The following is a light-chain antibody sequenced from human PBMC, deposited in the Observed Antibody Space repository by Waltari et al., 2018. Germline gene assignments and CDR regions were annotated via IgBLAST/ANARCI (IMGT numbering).Light chain of an antibody. CDR1: SNDVAGYNY. V-gene: IGLV2-8*01. J-gene: IGLJ1*01. CDR2: EVI. Sequence: QSALTQPPSASGSPGQSVTISCTGTSNDVAGYNYVSWYQQYPGKVPKLLIYEVIKRPSGVPDRFSGSKSGNTASLTVSGLQAEDEATYYCTSYAGINNLVFGTGTKVTVL. CDR3: TSYAGINNLV.